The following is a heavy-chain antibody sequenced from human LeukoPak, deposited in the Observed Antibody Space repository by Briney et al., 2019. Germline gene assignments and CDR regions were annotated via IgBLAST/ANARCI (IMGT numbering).Heavy chain of an antibody. CDR2: IYYSGST. D-gene: IGHD3-22*01. Sequence: PSETLSLTCTVSGSSISSYYWSWIRQPPGKGLEWIGYIYYSGSTNYNPSLKSRVTISVDTSKNQFSLKLSSVTAADTAVYYCASSGYYRYYFDYWGQGTLVTVSS. V-gene: IGHV4-59*01. CDR1: GSSISSYY. J-gene: IGHJ4*02. CDR3: ASSGYYRYYFDY.